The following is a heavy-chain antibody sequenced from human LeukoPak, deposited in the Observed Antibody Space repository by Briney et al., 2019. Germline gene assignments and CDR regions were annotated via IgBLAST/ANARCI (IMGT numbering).Heavy chain of an antibody. CDR2: IYYSGST. CDR1: GGSISSGGYY. J-gene: IGHJ3*02. V-gene: IGHV4-31*03. Sequence: SETLSFTCTVSGGSISSGGYYWSWIRQHPGKGLEWIGYIYYSGSTYYNPSLKSRVTISVDTSKNQFSLKLSSVTAADTAVYYCARAPSGVATRTDAFDIWGQGTMVTVSS. D-gene: IGHD5-12*01. CDR3: ARAPSGVATRTDAFDI.